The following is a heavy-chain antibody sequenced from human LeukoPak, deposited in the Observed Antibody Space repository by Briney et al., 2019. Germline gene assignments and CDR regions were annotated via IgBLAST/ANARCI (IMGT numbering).Heavy chain of an antibody. D-gene: IGHD6-19*01. CDR1: GYAFTSYG. CDR3: AGLTVAGTGMNWFDP. V-gene: IGHV1-18*01. CDR2: ISAYNGNT. J-gene: IGHJ5*02. Sequence: ASVKVSCKASGYAFTSYGISWVRQAPGQGLEWMGWISAYNGNTNYAQKLQGRVTITTDTSTSTAYMELRSLRSDDTAVYYCAGLTVAGTGMNWFDPWGQGTLVPVS.